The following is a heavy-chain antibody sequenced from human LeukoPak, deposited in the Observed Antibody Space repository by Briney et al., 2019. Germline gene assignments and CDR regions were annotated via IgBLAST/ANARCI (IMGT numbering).Heavy chain of an antibody. CDR3: TTDKWYGDLWPH. V-gene: IGHV3-15*01. D-gene: IGHD3-10*01. CDR1: GFTFSNAW. J-gene: IGHJ4*02. CDR2: IKSKTDGGTT. Sequence: PGGSLRLSCAASGFTFSNAWMSWVRQPPGKWREWVGRIKSKTDGGTTDYAAPVKGRFTISRDDSKNTLYLQMNSLKTEDTAVYYCTTDKWYGDLWPHWGQGTLVTVSS.